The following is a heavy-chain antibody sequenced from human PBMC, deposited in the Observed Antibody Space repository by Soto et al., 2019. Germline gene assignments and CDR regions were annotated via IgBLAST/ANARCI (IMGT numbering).Heavy chain of an antibody. Sequence: WETLSLTCDMYGGSFSGYYWTWVRQPPWKGLEWIGEINHIGRTNYNPSLKSRVTIVLDNSKNTLYLQMNSLRAEDTAVYYCARAPTRRFLDFYYGMDVWGQGTTVTVSS. J-gene: IGHJ6*02. D-gene: IGHD3-3*01. V-gene: IGHV4-34*01. CDR3: ARAPTRRFLDFYYGMDV. CDR1: GGSFSGYY. CDR2: INHIGRT.